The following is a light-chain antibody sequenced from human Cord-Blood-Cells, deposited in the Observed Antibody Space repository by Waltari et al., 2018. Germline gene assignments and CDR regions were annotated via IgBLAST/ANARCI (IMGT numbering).Light chain of an antibody. V-gene: IGLV2-14*01. CDR1: SSDVGCYNY. J-gene: IGLJ1*01. CDR2: EVS. Sequence: QSALTQPDSVSGSTGQSITLPCTGTSSDVGCYNYVSWYQQHPGKAPKLMIYEVSNRPSGVSNRFSGSKSGNTASLTISGLQAEDEADYYCSSYTSSSTYVFGTGNKVTVL. CDR3: SSYTSSSTYV.